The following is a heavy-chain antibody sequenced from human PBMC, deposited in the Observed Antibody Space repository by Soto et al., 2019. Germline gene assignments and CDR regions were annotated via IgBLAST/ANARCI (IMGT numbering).Heavy chain of an antibody. CDR1: GITFTYAW. Sequence: EVPLVESGGGLVNPGGSLRLSCAASGITFTYAWMTWVRQAPGRGLEWVGRVKSEAGGGTIDYAAPVKGRFTISRDDSRSMLYLQMNGLKSEDTAVYYCAHIGALPPNEVFRTWGQGTVVTVSS. J-gene: IGHJ3*01. V-gene: IGHV3-15*01. CDR2: VKSEAGGGTI. D-gene: IGHD2-21*01. CDR3: AHIGALPPNEVFRT.